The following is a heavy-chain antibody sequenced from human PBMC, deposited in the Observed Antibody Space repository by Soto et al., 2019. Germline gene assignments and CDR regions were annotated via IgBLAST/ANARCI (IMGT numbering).Heavy chain of an antibody. CDR1: GGSISSYY. D-gene: IGHD3-10*01. J-gene: IGHJ5*02. CDR3: ARHRSSYGSGSFWFDP. V-gene: IGHV4-59*08. CDR2: IYYSGST. Sequence: PSETLSLTCTVSGGSISSYYWSWIRQPPGKGLEWIGYIYYSGSTNYNPSLKSRVTISVDTSENQFSLKLSSVTAADTAVYYCARHRSSYGSGSFWFDPWGQGTLVTVSS.